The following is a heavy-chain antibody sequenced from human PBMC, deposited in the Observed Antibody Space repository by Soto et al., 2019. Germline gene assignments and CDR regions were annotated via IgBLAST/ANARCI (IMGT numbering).Heavy chain of an antibody. CDR3: ARGLRITMVRGPAVGY. J-gene: IGHJ4*02. Sequence: ASVKVSCKASGYTFTSYDINWVRQATGQGLEWMGWMNPNSGNTGYAQKFQGRVTMTRNTSISTAYMELSSLRSEDTAVYYCARGLRITMVRGPAVGYWGQGTLVTVSS. CDR2: MNPNSGNT. D-gene: IGHD3-10*01. V-gene: IGHV1-8*01. CDR1: GYTFTSYD.